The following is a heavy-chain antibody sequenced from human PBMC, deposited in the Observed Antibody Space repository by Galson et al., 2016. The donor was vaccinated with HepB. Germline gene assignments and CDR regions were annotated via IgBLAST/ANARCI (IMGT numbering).Heavy chain of an antibody. CDR3: ASERLDSSGYSYPDAFEI. Sequence: SLRLSCAASGITLRGYAMNWVRQAPGKGLDWVSCISRGGTYTYYADSVKGSFTVSRDNAKNSLYLQMNNLRAEDTALYYCASERLDSSGYSYPDAFEIWGLGTMVTVSS. CDR2: ISRGGTYT. J-gene: IGHJ3*02. CDR1: GITLRGYA. D-gene: IGHD3-22*01. V-gene: IGHV3-21*01.